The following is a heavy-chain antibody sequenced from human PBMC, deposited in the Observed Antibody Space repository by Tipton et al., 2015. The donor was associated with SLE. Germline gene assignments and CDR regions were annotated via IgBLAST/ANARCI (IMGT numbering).Heavy chain of an antibody. CDR3: ARVGATIKKLAFDI. CDR2: IYYSGST. CDR1: GGSISSSSYY. J-gene: IGHJ3*02. V-gene: IGHV4-39*07. D-gene: IGHD5-24*01. Sequence: TLSLTCTVSGGSISSSSYYWGWIRQPPGKGLEWIGSIYYSGSTNYNPSLKSRVTISVDTSKNQFSLKLSSVTAADTAVYYCARVGATIKKLAFDIWGQGTMVTVSS.